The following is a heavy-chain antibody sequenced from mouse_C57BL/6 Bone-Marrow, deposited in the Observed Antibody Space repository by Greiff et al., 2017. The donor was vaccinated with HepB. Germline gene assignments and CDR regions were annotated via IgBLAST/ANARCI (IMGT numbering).Heavy chain of an antibody. V-gene: IGHV1-64*01. CDR1: GYTFTSYW. CDR2: IHPNSGST. D-gene: IGHD2-5*01. J-gene: IGHJ3*01. Sequence: QVQLQQPGAELVKPGASVKLSCKASGYTFTSYWMNWVKQRPGQGLEWIGMIHPNSGSTNYNEKFKSKATLTVDKSSSTAYMQLSSLTSEDSAVYYCARSGYSNSLFAYWGQGTLVTVSA. CDR3: ARSGYSNSLFAY.